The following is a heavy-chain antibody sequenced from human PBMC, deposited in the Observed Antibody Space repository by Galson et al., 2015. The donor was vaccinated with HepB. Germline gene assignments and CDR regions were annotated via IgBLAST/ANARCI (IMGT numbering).Heavy chain of an antibody. CDR1: GFTFTSYA. CDR3: ARSKRPVGRYIDDRRNGEGPYYFHY. CDR2: IHAGNGNT. D-gene: IGHD3-22*01. Sequence: SVKVSCKASGFTFTSYAIQWVRQAPGQRLEWMGWIHAGNGNTKYSQKFQGRLTITRDTSATTVYMELSSLKSEDTAVYYCARSKRPVGRYIDDRRNGEGPYYFHYWGQGTLVTVSS. V-gene: IGHV1-3*01. J-gene: IGHJ4*02.